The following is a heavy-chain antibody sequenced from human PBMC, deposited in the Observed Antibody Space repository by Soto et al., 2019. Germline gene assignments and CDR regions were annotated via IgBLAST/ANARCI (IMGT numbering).Heavy chain of an antibody. V-gene: IGHV3-13*01. CDR1: GFTFSSYD. CDR2: IGTAGDT. CDR3: ARSPPIAVAGTPNFDY. D-gene: IGHD6-19*01. J-gene: IGHJ4*02. Sequence: GGSLRLSCAASGFTFSSYDMHWVRQATGKGLEWVSAIGTAGDTYYPGSVKGRFTISRENAKNSLYLQMNSLRAEDTAVYYCARSPPIAVAGTPNFDYWGQGTLVTVSS.